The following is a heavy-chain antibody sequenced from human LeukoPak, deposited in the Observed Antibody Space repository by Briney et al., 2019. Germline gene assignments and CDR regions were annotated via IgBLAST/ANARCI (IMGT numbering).Heavy chain of an antibody. J-gene: IGHJ5*02. Sequence: ASETLSLTCAVSGGSISSGGYSWSWIRQPPGKGLEWIGYIYHSGSTYYNPSLKSRVTISVDRSKNQFSLKLSSVTAADTAVYYCARYGPSAYCSSTSCYTGYNWFDPWGQGTLVTVSS. CDR2: IYHSGST. V-gene: IGHV4-30-2*01. D-gene: IGHD2-2*02. CDR3: ARYGPSAYCSSTSCYTGYNWFDP. CDR1: GGSISSGGYS.